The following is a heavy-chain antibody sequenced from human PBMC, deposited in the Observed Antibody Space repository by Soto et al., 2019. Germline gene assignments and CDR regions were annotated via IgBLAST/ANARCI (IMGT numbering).Heavy chain of an antibody. J-gene: IGHJ6*02. Sequence: QVQLVQSGAEVKKPGASVKVSCKASGYTFTGYYMHWVRQAPGQGLEWMGWINPNSGGTNYAQKFQGWVTMTRDTSISTAYXXXXXXXXXXXXXXXXXXXXXXXXXDYYYGMDVWGQGTTVTVSS. CDR1: GYTFTGYY. V-gene: IGHV1-2*04. CDR3: XXXXXXXXXDYYYGMDV. CDR2: INPNSGGT.